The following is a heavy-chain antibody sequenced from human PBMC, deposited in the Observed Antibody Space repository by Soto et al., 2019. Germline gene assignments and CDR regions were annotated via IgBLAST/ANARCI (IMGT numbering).Heavy chain of an antibody. J-gene: IGHJ6*02. CDR2: INPETGAT. CDR1: GYTFTGYY. D-gene: IGHD2-2*01. V-gene: IGHV1-2*02. CDR3: ARERYQVISDGMDV. Sequence: GASVKVSCKASGYTFTGYYVHWVREAPGQGLEWMGWINPETGATSYAQKFQGRVTLSRDTSINTAYLELSNLTFDDAAVYFCARERYQVISDGMDVWGQGTKVTVS.